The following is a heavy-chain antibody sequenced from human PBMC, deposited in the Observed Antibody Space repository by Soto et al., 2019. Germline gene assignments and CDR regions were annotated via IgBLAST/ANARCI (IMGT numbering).Heavy chain of an antibody. V-gene: IGHV4-39*01. CDR2: IYYSGST. CDR3: ARHKHGYGFY. J-gene: IGHJ4*02. Sequence: QLQLQESGPGLVKPSETLSLTCTVSGGSISSSSHYWGWIRQPPGKGLEWIGSIYYSGSTYYNPSLKSRVTISVDTSKNQFSLKLSSVTAADTAVYYCARHKHGYGFYWGQGTLVTVSS. CDR1: GGSISSSSHY. D-gene: IGHD5-18*01.